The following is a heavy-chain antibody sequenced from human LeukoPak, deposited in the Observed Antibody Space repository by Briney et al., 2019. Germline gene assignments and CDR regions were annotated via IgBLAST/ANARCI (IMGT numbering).Heavy chain of an antibody. D-gene: IGHD4-11*01. CDR2: ISAYNGNT. Sequence: GASVKVSCKASGYTFTSYGFSWVRQAPGQGLEWMGWISAYNGNTNYAQKFQGRVSMTTDTPTSTAYMELRSLSSDDTAIYYCARSYSDYASVDYWGQGTLVTVSS. CDR3: ARSYSDYASVDY. CDR1: GYTFTSYG. J-gene: IGHJ4*02. V-gene: IGHV1-18*01.